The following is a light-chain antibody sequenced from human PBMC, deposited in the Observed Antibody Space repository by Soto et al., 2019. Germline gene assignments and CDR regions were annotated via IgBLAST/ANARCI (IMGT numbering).Light chain of an antibody. J-gene: IGKJ3*01. V-gene: IGKV1-27*01. CDR3: QKYDSAPFT. CDR1: QGISNY. CDR2: GAS. Sequence: DIQMTQSPSSLSAFVGDRVTITCRASQGISNYLAWYQQKPGKVPNGLIYGASTLRSGVPSRFSGTGSGTDFTLTISSLQPEDVAIYYCQKYDSAPFTFGPGTTVELK.